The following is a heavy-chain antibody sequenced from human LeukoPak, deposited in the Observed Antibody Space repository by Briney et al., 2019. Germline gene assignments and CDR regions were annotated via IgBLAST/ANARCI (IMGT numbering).Heavy chain of an antibody. D-gene: IGHD6-13*01. Sequence: SETLSLTCTVSGGSISSSRYYWGWIRQPPGKGLEWIGSFSYSGSTYYNPSLKSRVTMSVDTSKNQFSLKLSSVTAADTAVFYCATSLPSSSWYQCDWFDPWGQGTLVTVSS. CDR3: ATSLPSSSWYQCDWFDP. CDR2: FSYSGST. V-gene: IGHV4-39*07. J-gene: IGHJ5*02. CDR1: GGSISSSRYY.